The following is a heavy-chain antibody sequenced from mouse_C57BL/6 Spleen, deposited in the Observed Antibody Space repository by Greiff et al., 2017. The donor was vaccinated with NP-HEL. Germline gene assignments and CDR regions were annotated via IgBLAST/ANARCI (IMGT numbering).Heavy chain of an antibody. V-gene: IGHV1-55*01. CDR1: GYTFTSYW. D-gene: IGHD2-3*01. J-gene: IGHJ2*01. Sequence: QVQLKQSGAELVKPGASVKMSCKASGYTFTSYWITWVKQRPGQGLEWIGDIYPGSGSTNYNEKFKSKATLTVDTSSSTAYMQLSSLTSEDSAVDYCARPFYDGYFEGFDYWGQGTTLTVSS. CDR2: IYPGSGST. CDR3: ARPFYDGYFEGFDY.